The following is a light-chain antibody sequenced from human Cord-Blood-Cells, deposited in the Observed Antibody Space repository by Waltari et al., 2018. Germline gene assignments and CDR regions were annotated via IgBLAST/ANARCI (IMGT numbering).Light chain of an antibody. J-gene: IGKJ2*01. CDR3: QQYGSSPET. Sequence: EIVLTQSPGTLSLSPGERATLSCRASQSVSSSYLAWYQHKPGQAPRLLLCGASSRATGCPDRFSGSGSGTDFTLTISRLEPEDFAVDYCQQYGSSPETFGQGTKLEIK. CDR2: GAS. CDR1: QSVSSSY. V-gene: IGKV3-20*01.